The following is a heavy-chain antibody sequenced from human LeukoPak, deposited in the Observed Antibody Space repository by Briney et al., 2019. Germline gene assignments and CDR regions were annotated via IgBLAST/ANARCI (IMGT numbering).Heavy chain of an antibody. CDR2: IYYSGST. J-gene: IGHJ2*01. D-gene: IGHD3-22*01. CDR1: GGSISSYY. CDR3: AGSPMIVVVNNWYFDL. Sequence: PSETLSLTCTVSGGSISSYYWSWIRQPPGKGLEWIGYIYYSGSTNYNPSLKSRVTISVDTSKNQFSPKLSSVTAADTAVYYCAGSPMIVVVNNWYFDLWGRGTLVTVSS. V-gene: IGHV4-59*01.